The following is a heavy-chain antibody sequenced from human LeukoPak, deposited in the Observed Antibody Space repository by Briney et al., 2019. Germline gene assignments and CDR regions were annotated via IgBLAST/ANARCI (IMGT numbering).Heavy chain of an antibody. CDR3: AKDREYSSSSGGFDY. D-gene: IGHD6-6*01. CDR2: ISYDGSNK. CDR1: GFTFSDYY. V-gene: IGHV3-30*18. Sequence: GGSLRLSCAASGFTFSDYYMSWIRQAPGKGLEWVAVISYDGSNKYYADSVKGRFTISRDNSKNTLYLQMNSLRAEDTAVYYCAKDREYSSSSGGFDYWGQGTLVTVSS. J-gene: IGHJ4*02.